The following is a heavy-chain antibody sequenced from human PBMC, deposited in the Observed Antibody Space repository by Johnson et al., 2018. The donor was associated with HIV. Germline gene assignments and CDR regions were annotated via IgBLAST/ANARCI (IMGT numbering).Heavy chain of an antibody. Sequence: VHLVESGGGVVQPGRSLRLSCAASGFTFSNYGMHWVRQAPGKGLEWVAGISFAGINKYYGNSVKGRFTISRDNSKNTLSLQMNSLRVEDSAMYYCARDGLHVSAFDIWGQGTMVTVSS. CDR2: ISFAGINK. D-gene: IGHD6-25*01. CDR1: GFTFSNYG. CDR3: ARDGLHVSAFDI. J-gene: IGHJ3*02. V-gene: IGHV3-33*05.